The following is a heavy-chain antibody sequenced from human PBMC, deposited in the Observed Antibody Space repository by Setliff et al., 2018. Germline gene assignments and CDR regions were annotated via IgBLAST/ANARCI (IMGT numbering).Heavy chain of an antibody. Sequence: PSETLSLTCAVYGGSFSGYYWTWIRQPPGKGLEWIGEINHSGSSNYNPSLKSRVTISVDTSKNQFSLNLSSVTVADTAVYYCARGPRYSGSYYVNYWGQGTLVTVSS. V-gene: IGHV4-34*01. CDR3: ARGPRYSGSYYVNY. CDR2: INHSGSS. J-gene: IGHJ4*02. D-gene: IGHD1-26*01. CDR1: GGSFSGYY.